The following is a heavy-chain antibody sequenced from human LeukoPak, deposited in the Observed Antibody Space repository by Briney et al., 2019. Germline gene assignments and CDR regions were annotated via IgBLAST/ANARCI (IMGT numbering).Heavy chain of an antibody. CDR3: ARPNSSYYYGSGSQHTFDY. Sequence: TSETLSLTCTVSGGSISSYYWSWIRQPPGKGLEWIGYIYYSGSTYYNPSLRSRVTISVDTSKNQFSLKLSSVTAADTAVYYCARPNSSYYYGSGSQHTFDYWGQGTLVTVSS. J-gene: IGHJ4*02. CDR2: IYYSGST. D-gene: IGHD3-10*01. V-gene: IGHV4-59*12. CDR1: GGSISSYY.